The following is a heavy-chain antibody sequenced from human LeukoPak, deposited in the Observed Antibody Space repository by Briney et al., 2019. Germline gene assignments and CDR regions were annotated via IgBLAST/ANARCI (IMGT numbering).Heavy chain of an antibody. J-gene: IGHJ4*02. CDR1: GFTFSSHG. D-gene: IGHD4-17*01. V-gene: IGHV3-23*01. CDR2: ISGSGDNT. Sequence: GGSLRLSCAASGFTFSSHGMSWVRQAPGKGLEWVSTISGSGDNTYYADSVKGRFTISRDNSKNTLYLQMNSLRAEDMALYYCAKGRGLSYDYGVDYWGQGTLVTVSS. CDR3: AKGRGLSYDYGVDY.